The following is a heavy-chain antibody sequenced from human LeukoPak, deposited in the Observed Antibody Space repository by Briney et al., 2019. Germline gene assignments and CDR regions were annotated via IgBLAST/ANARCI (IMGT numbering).Heavy chain of an antibody. D-gene: IGHD1-26*01. J-gene: IGHJ4*02. CDR2: IKQDGSEK. V-gene: IGHV3-7*01. CDR1: GFTFSSYW. Sequence: PGGSLRLSCAASGFTFSSYWMSWVRQAPGKGLGWVANIKQDGSEKYYVGSVKGRFTISRDNAKNSLYLQINSLRAEDTAVYYCARDKIVGATYFDYWGQGTLVTVSS. CDR3: ARDKIVGATYFDY.